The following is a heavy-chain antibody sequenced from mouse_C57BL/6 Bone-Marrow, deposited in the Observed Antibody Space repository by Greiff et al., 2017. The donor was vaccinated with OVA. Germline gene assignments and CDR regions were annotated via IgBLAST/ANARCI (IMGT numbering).Heavy chain of an antibody. CDR3: ARGVGEDY. CDR2: INPSSGYT. CDR1: GYTFTSYP. J-gene: IGHJ2*01. D-gene: IGHD1-1*02. V-gene: IGHV1-4*01. Sequence: VQLLQSGAELARPGASVKMSCKASGYTFTSYPMHWVKPSPGQGLEWIGYINPSSGYTKYHQKFKDKATLTADKSYRTPYMQLSSLTSEGPAVYYCARGVGEDYWGQGTTLTVSS.